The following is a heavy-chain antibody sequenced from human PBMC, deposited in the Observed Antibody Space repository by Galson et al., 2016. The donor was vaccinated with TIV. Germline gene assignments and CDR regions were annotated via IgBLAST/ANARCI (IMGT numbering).Heavy chain of an antibody. D-gene: IGHD5-12*01. Sequence: SLRLSCAASGLTVSTNYMSWVRQAPGKGLEWVSIVYSDGSTYYADSVKGRFSISRDNSKNTVYLEMNSLTAEDTAVYYCARQWQSYFFDYWGQGILVTVSS. CDR1: GLTVSTNY. V-gene: IGHV3-66*04. J-gene: IGHJ4*02. CDR2: VYSDGST. CDR3: ARQWQSYFFDY.